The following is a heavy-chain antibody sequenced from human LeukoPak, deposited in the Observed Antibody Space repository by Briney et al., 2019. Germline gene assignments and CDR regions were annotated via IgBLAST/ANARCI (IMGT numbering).Heavy chain of an antibody. CDR1: GYTFTSYG. Sequence: GASVKVSCKASGYTFTSYGISWVRQAPGQGLEWMGGIIPIFGTANYAQKFQGRVTITADESTSTAYMELSSPRSEDTAVYYCARDRGPSGDYAYFDYWGQGTLVTVSS. CDR2: IIPIFGTA. J-gene: IGHJ4*02. V-gene: IGHV1-69*13. D-gene: IGHD4-17*01. CDR3: ARDRGPSGDYAYFDY.